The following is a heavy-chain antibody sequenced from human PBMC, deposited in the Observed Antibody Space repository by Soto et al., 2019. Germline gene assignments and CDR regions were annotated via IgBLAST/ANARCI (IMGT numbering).Heavy chain of an antibody. CDR1: DYSFTSYG. J-gene: IGHJ4*02. Sequence: QVQLVQSGAEVKKPGASVKVSCKASDYSFTSYGISWVRQAPGQGLEWRGWISAYNGNRKYEKKFHGRVTMNTDKSTSTVYMELRSLRSDDSAVYYCARDLGGVPDYWGQGTLVTVSS. CDR2: ISAYNGNR. V-gene: IGHV1-18*01. CDR3: ARDLGGVPDY. D-gene: IGHD3-3*01.